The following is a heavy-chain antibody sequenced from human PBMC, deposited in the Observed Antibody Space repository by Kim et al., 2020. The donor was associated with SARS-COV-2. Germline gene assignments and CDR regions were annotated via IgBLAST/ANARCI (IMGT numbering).Heavy chain of an antibody. CDR2: MSGMSGSGATT. V-gene: IGHV3-23*01. Sequence: GGSLRLSCAASGFAFSNYAMSWVRQAPGKGLEWVSGMSGMSGSGATTYYADTVKGRFTVSRDNSKNTLILQMNSLRAADTTMYYCTKGGVGTNYHYFDYWGQGTLVTVSS. CDR1: GFAFSNYA. D-gene: IGHD2-21*02. CDR3: TKGGVGTNYHYFDY. J-gene: IGHJ4*02.